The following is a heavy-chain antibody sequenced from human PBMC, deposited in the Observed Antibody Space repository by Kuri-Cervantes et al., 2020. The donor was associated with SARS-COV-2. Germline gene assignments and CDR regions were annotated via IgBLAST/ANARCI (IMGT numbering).Heavy chain of an antibody. CDR1: GGSISSSSYY. Sequence: SETLSLTCTVSGGSISSSSYYWGWIRQPPGKGLEWIGSIYYSGSTYYNPSLRSRVTMSLDMSKSQFSLKLTSVTAADTAVYYCARDSRSSYQVLLDHYYYSYMDVWDKGTTVTVSS. D-gene: IGHD3-3*01. CDR2: IYYSGST. CDR3: ARDSRSSYQVLLDHYYYSYMDV. J-gene: IGHJ6*03. V-gene: IGHV4-39*07.